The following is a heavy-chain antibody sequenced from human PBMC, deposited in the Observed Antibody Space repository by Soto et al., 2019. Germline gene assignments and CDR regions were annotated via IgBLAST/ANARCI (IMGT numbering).Heavy chain of an antibody. CDR3: AQAQPDYATVTTAISY. Sequence: QVQLVESGGGVVQPGRSLRLSCAASGFTFSSYGMHWVRQAPGKGLEWVAVISYDGSNKYYADSVKGRFTISRDNSNNTLYLQMNSLRAEDTAVYYCAQAQPDYATVTTAISYWGQGTLVTVSS. CDR1: GFTFSSYG. V-gene: IGHV3-30*18. CDR2: ISYDGSNK. D-gene: IGHD4-17*01. J-gene: IGHJ4*02.